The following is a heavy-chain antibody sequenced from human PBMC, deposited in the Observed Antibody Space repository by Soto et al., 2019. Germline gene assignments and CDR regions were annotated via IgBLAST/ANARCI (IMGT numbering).Heavy chain of an antibody. V-gene: IGHV3-33*01. Sequence: GGSLRLSCAASGFTFSSYGMHWVRQAPGKGLEWVAVIWYDGSNKYYADSVKGRFTISRDNSKNTLYLQMNSLRAEDTAVYYCARGSDYPEGYFDYWGQGTLVTVSS. CDR2: IWYDGSNK. CDR3: ARGSDYPEGYFDY. D-gene: IGHD4-17*01. CDR1: GFTFSSYG. J-gene: IGHJ4*02.